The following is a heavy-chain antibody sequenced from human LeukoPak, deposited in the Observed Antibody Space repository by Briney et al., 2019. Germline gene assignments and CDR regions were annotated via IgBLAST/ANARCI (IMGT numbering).Heavy chain of an antibody. J-gene: IGHJ4*02. Sequence: SETLSLTCTVSGGSISSYYWSWIRQPPGKGLEWIGYIYYSGSTNYNPSLKSRVTISVDTSKNQFSLKLSSVTAADTAVYYCARGAYNWNYVPDTPFDYWGQGTLVTVSS. CDR1: GGSISSYY. D-gene: IGHD1-7*01. CDR2: IYYSGST. CDR3: ARGAYNWNYVPDTPFDY. V-gene: IGHV4-59*01.